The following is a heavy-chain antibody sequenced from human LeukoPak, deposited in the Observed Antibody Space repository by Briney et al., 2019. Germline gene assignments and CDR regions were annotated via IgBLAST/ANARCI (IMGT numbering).Heavy chain of an antibody. J-gene: IGHJ4*02. D-gene: IGHD3-10*01. V-gene: IGHV3-23*01. CDR1: GFTFNSYA. CDR2: ISDSGGST. Sequence: GGSLRLSCAASGFTFNSYAMRWVRQAPGKGLEWVSGISDSGGSTYYADSVKGRFTISRDNSKNTLYLQMNSLRAEDTAVYYCAKDRVKINPIAEPYYFDYWGQGTLVTVSS. CDR3: AKDRVKINPIAEPYYFDY.